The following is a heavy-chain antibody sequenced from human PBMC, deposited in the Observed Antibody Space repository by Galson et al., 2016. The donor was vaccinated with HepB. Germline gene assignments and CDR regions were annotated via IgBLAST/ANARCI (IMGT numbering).Heavy chain of an antibody. CDR2: ISYDGTNK. CDR3: TRGGIAVPGTVWGWCDY. D-gene: IGHD6-19*01. CDR1: GFTFRTYA. V-gene: IGHV3-30*04. Sequence: SLRLSCAVSGFTFRTYAMHWVRQAPGKGLEWVAVISYDGTNKFYGDSVKGRFTISRDNSKNTLYLEMSSLRDDDTAVYFCTRGGIAVPGTVWGWCDYWGQGTLVTVSS. J-gene: IGHJ4*02.